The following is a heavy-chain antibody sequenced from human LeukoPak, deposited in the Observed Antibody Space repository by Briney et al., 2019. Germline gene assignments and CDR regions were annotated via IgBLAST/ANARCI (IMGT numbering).Heavy chain of an antibody. Sequence: GASVKVSCKASGYTFTSYGISWVRQAPGQGLEWMGWISAYNGNTNYAQKLQGRVTMTTDTSTSTAYMELRSLRSDDTAVYYCARDKYVGSSSWLKLFGPWGQGTLGTVSP. CDR2: ISAYNGNT. V-gene: IGHV1-18*01. CDR1: GYTFTSYG. J-gene: IGHJ5*01. CDR3: ARDKYVGSSSWLKLFGP. D-gene: IGHD6-13*01.